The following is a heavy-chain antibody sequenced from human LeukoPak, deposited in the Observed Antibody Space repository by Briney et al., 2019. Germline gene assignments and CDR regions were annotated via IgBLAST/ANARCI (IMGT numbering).Heavy chain of an antibody. CDR1: GFTFSSYA. CDR3: AKPPQGLWFGDGNWFDP. J-gene: IGHJ5*02. V-gene: IGHV3-23*01. D-gene: IGHD3-10*01. Sequence: GGSLRLSCAASGFTFSSYAMSWVRQAPGKGLEWVSAISGSGGSTYYADSVKGRFTISRDNSKNTLYLQMNSLRAEDTAVYYCAKPPQGLWFGDGNWFDPWGQGTLVTVSS. CDR2: ISGSGGST.